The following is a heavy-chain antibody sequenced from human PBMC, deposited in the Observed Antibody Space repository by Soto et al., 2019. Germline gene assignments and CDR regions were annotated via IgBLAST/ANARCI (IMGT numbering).Heavy chain of an antibody. V-gene: IGHV1-24*01. CDR3: ATDPFGGGGGDAFDI. CDR2: FDPEDGET. D-gene: IGHD3-16*01. J-gene: IGHJ3*02. Sequence: ASVKVSCKVSGYTLTELSMHWVRQAPGKGLEWMGGFDPEDGETIYAQKFQGRVTMTEDTSTDTAYMELSSLRSEDTAVYYCATDPFGGGGGDAFDIWGQGTMVTVSS. CDR1: GYTLTELS.